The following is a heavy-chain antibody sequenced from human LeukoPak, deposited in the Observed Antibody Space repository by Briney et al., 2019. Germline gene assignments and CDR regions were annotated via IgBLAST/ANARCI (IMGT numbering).Heavy chain of an antibody. CDR1: GFTFSTYA. CDR2: MSYDGSIK. V-gene: IGHV3-30-3*01. Sequence: GGSLRLSCAASGFTFSTYAMHWVRQAPGKGLEWVAVMSYDGSIKYYADSVKGRFTISRDNSRNTLYLQMSSLRAEDTAIYYCANPEMTGVARALDYWGQGTLVTVSS. D-gene: IGHD2-21*01. CDR3: ANPEMTGVARALDY. J-gene: IGHJ4*02.